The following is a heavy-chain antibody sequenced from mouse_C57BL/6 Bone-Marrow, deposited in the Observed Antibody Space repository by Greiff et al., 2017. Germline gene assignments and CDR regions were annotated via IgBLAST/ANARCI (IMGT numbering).Heavy chain of an antibody. CDR3: ARDDYDGGDYYAMDY. V-gene: IGHV5-12*01. J-gene: IGHJ4*01. CDR1: GFTFSDYY. D-gene: IGHD2-4*01. CDR2: ISNGGGST. Sequence: EVKLVESGGGLVQPGGSLKLSCAASGFTFSDYYMYWVRQTPEKRLEWVAYISNGGGSTYYPDTVKGRFTISRDNAKNTLYLQMSRLKSEDTAMYYCARDDYDGGDYYAMDYWGQGTSVTVSS.